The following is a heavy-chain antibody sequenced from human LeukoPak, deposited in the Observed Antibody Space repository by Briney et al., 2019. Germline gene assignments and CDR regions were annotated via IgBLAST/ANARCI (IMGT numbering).Heavy chain of an antibody. D-gene: IGHD6-13*01. J-gene: IGHJ3*02. Sequence: PSGTLSLTCAVSGGSISSSNWWSWVRQPPGKGLEWIGEIYHSGSTNYNPSLKSRVTISVDTSKNQFSLKLSSVTAADTAVYYCARDRLGIAAAVGWFDAFDIWGQGTMVTVSS. CDR3: ARDRLGIAAAVGWFDAFDI. CDR2: IYHSGST. V-gene: IGHV4-4*02. CDR1: GGSISSSNW.